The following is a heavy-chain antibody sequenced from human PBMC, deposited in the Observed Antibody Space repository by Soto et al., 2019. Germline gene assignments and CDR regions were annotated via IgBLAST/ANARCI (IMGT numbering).Heavy chain of an antibody. Sequence: GGSLRLSCAASGFTFSSYAFSWVRQAPGKGLEWVSTISVSGHDTYYADSVKGRFTISRDNSRDTLYLEMNSLRAEDTALYYCAKFEVEGYHNYYGMDVWGQGTTVTVSS. CDR3: AKFEVEGYHNYYGMDV. J-gene: IGHJ6*02. CDR1: GFTFSSYA. V-gene: IGHV3-23*01. CDR2: ISVSGHDT.